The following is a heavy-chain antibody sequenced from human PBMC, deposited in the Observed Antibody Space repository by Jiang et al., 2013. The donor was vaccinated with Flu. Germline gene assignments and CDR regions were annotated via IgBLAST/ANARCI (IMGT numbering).Heavy chain of an antibody. J-gene: IGHJ4*02. D-gene: IGHD6-19*01. CDR3: AKDISVAGVGLDY. V-gene: IGHV3-9*01. CDR1: GFRFDDYA. Sequence: EVQLVESGGGLVQPGRSLRLSCAASGFRFDDYAMHWVRQAPGKGLEWVSGITWNSGTLGYADPVRGRFTISRDNAKESLFLQMDSLRAEDTAVYYYAKDISVAGVGLDYWGQGTLVTVSS. CDR2: ITWNSGTL.